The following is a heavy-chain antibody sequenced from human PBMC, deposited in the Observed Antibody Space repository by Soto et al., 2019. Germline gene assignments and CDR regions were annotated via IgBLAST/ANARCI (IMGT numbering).Heavy chain of an antibody. CDR1: GFTFISYS. CDR2: ISSSNSYI. V-gene: IGHV3-21*01. D-gene: IGHD3-10*01. J-gene: IGHJ3*02. CDR3: ARGSYGDDAFDI. Sequence: GGSLRLSCAASGFTFISYSLNWVRQAPGKGLEWVSSISSSNSYIYYADSVKGRFTISRDNAKNSLYLQMNSLRAEDTAVYYCARGSYGDDAFDIWGQGTMVTVSS.